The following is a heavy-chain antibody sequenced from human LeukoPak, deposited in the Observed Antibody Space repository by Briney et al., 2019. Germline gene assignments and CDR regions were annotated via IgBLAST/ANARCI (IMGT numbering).Heavy chain of an antibody. CDR2: IYSGGTT. V-gene: IGHV3-66*01. J-gene: IGHJ4*02. CDR1: GFTVSTNY. CDR3: ARTYYYDSSGPD. Sequence: GGSLRLSCAASGFTVSTNYLSWVREAPGKGLEWGSVIYSGGTTHYADSVKGRFTISRDNSKNTLYLQMNSLRVEDTAVYYCARTYYYDSSGPDWGQGTLVTVSS. D-gene: IGHD3-22*01.